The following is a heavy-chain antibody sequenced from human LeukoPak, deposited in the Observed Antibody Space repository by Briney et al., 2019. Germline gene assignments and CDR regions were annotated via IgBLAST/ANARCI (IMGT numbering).Heavy chain of an antibody. V-gene: IGHV3-23*01. Sequence: GGSLRLSCVVSGFKLSNYGMSWVRQAPGKGLEWVSGIREAGGASKYADSVKGRFTISRDNSKNTLYLQMNSLRAEDTAVYYRARDRSDDYGDCLADWGQGTLVTVSS. CDR1: GFKLSNYG. D-gene: IGHD4-17*01. CDR2: IREAGGAS. CDR3: ARDRSDDYGDCLAD. J-gene: IGHJ4*02.